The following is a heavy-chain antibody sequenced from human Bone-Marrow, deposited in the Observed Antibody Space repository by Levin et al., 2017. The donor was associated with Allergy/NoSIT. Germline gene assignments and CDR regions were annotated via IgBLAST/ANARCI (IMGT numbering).Heavy chain of an antibody. CDR2: IIPLFGSA. CDR3: ARDSPLIVGATAPFFDY. Sequence: SVKVSCKASGGTFTNYAFSWVRQAPGQGLEWMGGIIPLFGSANYAQKFQGRLSISADESTSTVYMELSRLRSEDTAVYYCARDSPLIVGATAPFFDYWGQGTLVIVSS. V-gene: IGHV1-69*13. J-gene: IGHJ4*02. D-gene: IGHD1-26*01. CDR1: GGTFTNYA.